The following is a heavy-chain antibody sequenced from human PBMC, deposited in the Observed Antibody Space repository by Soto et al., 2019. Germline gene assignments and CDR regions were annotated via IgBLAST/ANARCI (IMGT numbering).Heavy chain of an antibody. CDR1: GGTFSSYA. Sequence: SVKVSCKASGGTFSSYAISWVRQSPGQGLEWMGGIIPIFGTANYAQKFQGRVTITADESTSTAYMELSSLRSEDTAVYYCARSKVKQQLAPVDYWGQGTLVTVSS. CDR3: ARSKVKQQLAPVDY. J-gene: IGHJ4*02. V-gene: IGHV1-69*13. D-gene: IGHD6-13*01. CDR2: IIPIFGTA.